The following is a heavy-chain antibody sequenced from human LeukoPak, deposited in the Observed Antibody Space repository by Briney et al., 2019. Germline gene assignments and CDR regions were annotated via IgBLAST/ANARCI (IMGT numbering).Heavy chain of an antibody. CDR2: ISGSGDST. Sequence: PGGSLRLSCAASGFTFSNYGMSWVRQAPGKGLEWVSSISGSGDSTYYADSVKGRFTISRDNSKNTLYLQMNSLRAEDTAVYYCPLGDAFDIWGQGTMVTVSS. V-gene: IGHV3-23*01. CDR1: GFTFSNYG. J-gene: IGHJ3*02. CDR3: PLGDAFDI.